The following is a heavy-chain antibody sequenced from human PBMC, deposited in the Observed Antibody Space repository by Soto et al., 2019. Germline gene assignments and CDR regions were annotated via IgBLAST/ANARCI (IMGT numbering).Heavy chain of an antibody. CDR2: IRSKAYGGTT. D-gene: IGHD3-22*01. CDR3: TRGPWVYDSSGYRAFDI. J-gene: IGHJ3*02. Sequence: GGSLRLCCTASGFTFGDYAMSWFRQAPGKGLEWVGFIRSKAYGGTTEYAASVKGRFTISRDDSKSIAYLQMNSLKTEDTAVYYCTRGPWVYDSSGYRAFDIWGQGTMVTVSS. CDR1: GFTFGDYA. V-gene: IGHV3-49*03.